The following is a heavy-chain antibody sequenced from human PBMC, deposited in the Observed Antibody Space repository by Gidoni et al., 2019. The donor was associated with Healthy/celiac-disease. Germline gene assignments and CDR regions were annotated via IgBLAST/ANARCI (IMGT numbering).Heavy chain of an antibody. Sequence: EGQLVETGGGLIQPGGSLRLSCAASGVTVSSNYMSWVLQDPWKGLEWVSVIYSGVSTYYADSVKGRFTLSRDMSKNTLYLQMNSLRVEDTSVYYWAGDFDIWGQGTMVTVSS. J-gene: IGHJ3*02. CDR2: IYSGVST. V-gene: IGHV3-53*02. CDR1: GVTVSSNY. CDR3: AGDFDI.